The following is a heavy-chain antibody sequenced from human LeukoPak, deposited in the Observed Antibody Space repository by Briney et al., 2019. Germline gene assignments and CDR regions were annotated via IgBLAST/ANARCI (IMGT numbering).Heavy chain of an antibody. CDR2: IDKDGSEK. CDR3: ATYTQYFVAPGTDY. D-gene: IGHD6-13*01. CDR1: GFTFSKYW. J-gene: IGHJ4*02. V-gene: IGHV3-7*01. Sequence: PGGSLRLSCTVSGFTFSKYWMRWVRQAPGKGLEWVASIDKDGSEKRYVDPVKGRFTISRDNARNSVYLQMTSLGAEDTAVYYCATYTQYFVAPGTDYWGQGTLVTVSS.